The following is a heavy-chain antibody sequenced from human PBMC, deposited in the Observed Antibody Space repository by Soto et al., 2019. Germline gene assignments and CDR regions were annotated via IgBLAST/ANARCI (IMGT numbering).Heavy chain of an antibody. D-gene: IGHD1-26*01. CDR3: ATNRPYSSSLSQSSGMDV. Sequence: QVQLVQSGAEVKEPGSSVRVSCKASGGTFDNFIMNWVRQTPGRGLEWMGGIVPMLGTPTYAEKVKGRVTISENGSTSTVYMEVTSLRSEDTATYYCATNRPYSSSLSQSSGMDVWGQGTTVTVSS. CDR1: GGTFDNFI. V-gene: IGHV1-69*01. CDR2: IVPMLGTP. J-gene: IGHJ6*02.